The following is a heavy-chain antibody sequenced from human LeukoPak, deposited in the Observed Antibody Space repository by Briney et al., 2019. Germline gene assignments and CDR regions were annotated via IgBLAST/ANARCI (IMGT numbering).Heavy chain of an antibody. CDR1: GGSINNDDYY. D-gene: IGHD3-3*01. J-gene: IGHJ4*02. Sequence: PSETLSLTCTVSGGSINNDDYYWNWIRQPPGKGLEWIGFIHYSGSTFYNPSLKSRVTISVDTSKNQFSLKLTSVTAADTAVYFCARAGGFFSPFGYWGQGTLVTVSS. CDR2: IHYSGST. CDR3: ARAGGFFSPFGY. V-gene: IGHV4-30-4*01.